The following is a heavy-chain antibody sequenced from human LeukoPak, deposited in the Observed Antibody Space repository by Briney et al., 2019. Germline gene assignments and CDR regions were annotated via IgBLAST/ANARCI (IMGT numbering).Heavy chain of an antibody. CDR2: IIPIFGTA. D-gene: IGHD3-22*01. V-gene: IGHV1-69*05. J-gene: IGHJ4*02. Sequence: ASVKVSCKASGGTFSSYAISWVRQAPGQGLEWMGGIIPIFGTANYAQKLQGRVTITTDESTSTAYMELSSLRSEDTAVYYCARALRGDSSGYYLDYWGQGTLVTVSS. CDR3: ARALRGDSSGYYLDY. CDR1: GGTFSSYA.